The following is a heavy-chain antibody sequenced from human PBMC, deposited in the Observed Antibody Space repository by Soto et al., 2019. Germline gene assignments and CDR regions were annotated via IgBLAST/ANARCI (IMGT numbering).Heavy chain of an antibody. V-gene: IGHV2-26*01. CDR1: GFSLTNGRMG. Sequence: SGPTLVNPTETLTLTCSVSGFSLTNGRMGVSWIRQPPGKALEWLAHFFSDAKRSYSTSMQSRLNMYKDSSGSQVVLTMTNMAPADTATYFCARMDGDYNYYGLDVWGHGIAVTVSS. CDR2: FFSDAKR. J-gene: IGHJ6*02. CDR3: ARMDGDYNYYGLDV. D-gene: IGHD4-17*01.